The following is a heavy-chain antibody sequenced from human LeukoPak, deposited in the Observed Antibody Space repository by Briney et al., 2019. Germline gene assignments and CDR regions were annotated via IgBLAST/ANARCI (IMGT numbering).Heavy chain of an antibody. D-gene: IGHD3-16*01. J-gene: IGHJ4*02. Sequence: GGSLRLSCAASGFTFSSYWMHWVRHAPGKGLVWVSRINSDGSSTSYADSVKGRFTISRDNSKNTLYLQMNSLRAEDTAVYYCAKDKLMTSFDYWGQGTLVTVSS. V-gene: IGHV3-74*01. CDR1: GFTFSSYW. CDR2: INSDGSST. CDR3: AKDKLMTSFDY.